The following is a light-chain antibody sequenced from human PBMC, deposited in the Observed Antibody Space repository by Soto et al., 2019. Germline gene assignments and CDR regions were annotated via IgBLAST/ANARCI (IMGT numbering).Light chain of an antibody. CDR2: TSN. CDR3: AAWDDSLNGWV. Sequence: QSVLTQPPSASGTPGQRVTISCSGSSSNIGGITVNWYQQLPGTAPKLLIYTSNQRPSGVPDRFTGSKSGTSASLAISGLQPEDEAHYYCAAWDDSLNGWVFGGGTKLTVL. V-gene: IGLV1-44*01. J-gene: IGLJ3*02. CDR1: SSNIGGIT.